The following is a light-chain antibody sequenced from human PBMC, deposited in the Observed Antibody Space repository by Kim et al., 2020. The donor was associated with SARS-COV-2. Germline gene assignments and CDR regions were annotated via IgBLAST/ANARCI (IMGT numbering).Light chain of an antibody. Sequence: ALGQTVRLTCQGDSLRNYYATWYQQRPGQAPTLVLYGKYDRPSGIPDRFSGSASGNTASLTITGAQAEDEGDYYCSSRDSTGDHVVFGGGTKVTVL. J-gene: IGLJ3*02. CDR1: SLRNYY. V-gene: IGLV3-19*01. CDR2: GKY. CDR3: SSRDSTGDHVV.